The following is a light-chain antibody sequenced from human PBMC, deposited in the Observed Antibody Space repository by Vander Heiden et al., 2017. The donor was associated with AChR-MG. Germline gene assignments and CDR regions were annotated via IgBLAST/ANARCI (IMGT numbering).Light chain of an antibody. Sequence: SHELTQPTSVAVSPGQTARITCPGDALPKQYAYWYQQKPGQPPVLVIYKDSERPSGIPERFSGSSSGTTVTLTISGVQAEDEADYYCQSADSSGTYRVFGGGTKLTVL. CDR3: QSADSSGTYRV. CDR2: KDS. V-gene: IGLV3-25*03. J-gene: IGLJ3*02. CDR1: ALPKQY.